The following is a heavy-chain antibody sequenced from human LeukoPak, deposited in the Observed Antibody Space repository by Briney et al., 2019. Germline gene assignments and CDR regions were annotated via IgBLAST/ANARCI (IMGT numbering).Heavy chain of an antibody. V-gene: IGHV3-21*01. D-gene: IGHD3-10*01. CDR3: AREGYYGSGSYYPNWFDP. Sequence: PGGSLRLSCAASGFTFSSYSMNWVRQAPGKGLEWVSSISSSSSYIYYADSVKGRFTISSDNAKNSLYLQMNSLRAEDTAVYYCAREGYYGSGSYYPNWFDPWGQGTLVTVSS. J-gene: IGHJ5*02. CDR1: GFTFSSYS. CDR2: ISSSSSYI.